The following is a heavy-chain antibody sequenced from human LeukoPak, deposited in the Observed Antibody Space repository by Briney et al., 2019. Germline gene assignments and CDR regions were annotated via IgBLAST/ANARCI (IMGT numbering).Heavy chain of an antibody. CDR1: GFSFSSYG. J-gene: IGHJ4*02. CDR2: ISSDGSEK. D-gene: IGHD1-26*01. V-gene: IGHV3-30*18. Sequence: TRGALRLSCAASGFSFSSYGMHWVRQAPGKGLEWVAVISSDGSEKYYADSVQGRFTISRYNSKNTLSLQMSSLRQEDTAVYYCAKNWDRLDSWGQGTLVTVSS. CDR3: AKNWDRLDS.